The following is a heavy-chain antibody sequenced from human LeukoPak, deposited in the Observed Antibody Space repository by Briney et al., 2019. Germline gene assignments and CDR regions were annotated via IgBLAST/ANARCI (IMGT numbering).Heavy chain of an antibody. Sequence: GGSLRLSCVASGFTFSSSSMTWVRQAPGKGLEWVANIKQDGSEKYYVDSLKGRFTISRDNAKNSLYLQMNSLRAEDTAVYYCARESLLWFGESYAFDIWGQGTMVTVSS. CDR2: IKQDGSEK. J-gene: IGHJ3*02. CDR3: ARESLLWFGESYAFDI. D-gene: IGHD3-10*01. V-gene: IGHV3-7*01. CDR1: GFTFSSSS.